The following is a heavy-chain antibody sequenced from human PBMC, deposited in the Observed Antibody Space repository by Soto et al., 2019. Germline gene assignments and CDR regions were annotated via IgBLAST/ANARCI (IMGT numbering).Heavy chain of an antibody. J-gene: IGHJ6*02. V-gene: IGHV5-10-1*01. CDR2: IDPSDSYT. D-gene: IGHD2-2*01. CDR1: GYSFTSYW. Sequence: PGESLKISCKGSGYSFTSYWISWVRQMPGKGLEWMGRIDPSDSYTNYSPSFQGHVTISADKSISTAYLQWSSLKASDTAMYYCARQYIVVVPAAVRDSSSSRGGPLYYYYGMDVWGQGTTVTVSS. CDR3: ARQYIVVVPAAVRDSSSSRGGPLYYYYGMDV.